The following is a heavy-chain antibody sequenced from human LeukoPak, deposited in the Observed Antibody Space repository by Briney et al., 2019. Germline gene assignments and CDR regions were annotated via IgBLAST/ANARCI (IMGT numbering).Heavy chain of an antibody. Sequence: GRSLRLSCGASGFTFSAYAMHWVRQAPGKGLEWVAVIWDDGSNKHYADSVKGRFTISRDNSKNTLYLQMNNLRADDTAVYYCAKDMGISIFGVLTFHFAFWGQGTLVTVSS. CDR2: IWDDGSNK. CDR3: AKDMGISIFGVLTFHFAF. V-gene: IGHV3-33*06. J-gene: IGHJ4*02. D-gene: IGHD3-3*01. CDR1: GFTFSAYA.